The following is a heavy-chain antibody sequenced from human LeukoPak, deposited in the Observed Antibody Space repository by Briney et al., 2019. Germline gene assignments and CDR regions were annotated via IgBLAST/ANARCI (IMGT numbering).Heavy chain of an antibody. CDR1: GFTFSSYA. CDR2: ISGSGSST. Sequence: GGSLRLSCAVSGFTFSSYAMSWVRQAPGKGLEWLSVISGSGSSTYSADSVKGRFTISRDNSKNTLYLQMSSLRAEDTAVYYCARGETTYYDFWSGYQLDYWGQGTLVTVSS. CDR3: ARGETTYYDFWSGYQLDY. D-gene: IGHD3-3*01. V-gene: IGHV3-23*01. J-gene: IGHJ4*02.